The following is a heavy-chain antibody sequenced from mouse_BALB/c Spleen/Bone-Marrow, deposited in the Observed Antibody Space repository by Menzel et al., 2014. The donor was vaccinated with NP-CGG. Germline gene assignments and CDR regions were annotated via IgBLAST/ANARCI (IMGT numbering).Heavy chain of an antibody. CDR2: IWAGGST. J-gene: IGHJ3*01. CDR1: GFSLTSYG. CDR3: ASPIYYDYPLFAY. Sequence: VQGVESGPGLVAPSQSLSITCTVSGFSLTSYGVHWVRQPPGKGLEWLGVIWAGGSTNYNSALMSRLSISKDNSKSQVFLKMNSLQTDDTAMYYCASPIYYDYPLFAYWAKGLWSLSLQ. V-gene: IGHV2-9*02. D-gene: IGHD2-4*01.